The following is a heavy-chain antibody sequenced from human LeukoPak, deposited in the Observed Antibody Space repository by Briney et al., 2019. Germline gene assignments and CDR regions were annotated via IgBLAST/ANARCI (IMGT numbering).Heavy chain of an antibody. D-gene: IGHD5-12*01. CDR3: ASDYDSPYYFEY. Sequence: PGGSLRLSCAASGLTFNNYALTWIRQAPGKGLEWVSAIYSAGSTYYADSVNDRFTISRDISKNTLYLQMDTLRAEDTAVYYCASDYDSPYYFEYWGQGTLVTVSS. V-gene: IGHV3-66*01. CDR1: GLTFNNYA. CDR2: IYSAGST. J-gene: IGHJ4*02.